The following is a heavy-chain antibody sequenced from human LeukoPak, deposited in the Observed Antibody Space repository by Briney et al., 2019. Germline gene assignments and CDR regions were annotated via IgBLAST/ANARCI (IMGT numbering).Heavy chain of an antibody. CDR1: GGSISSSSCY. CDR2: INDGGST. CDR3: ARESAIDSSSSTDY. V-gene: IGHV4-39*07. J-gene: IGHJ4*02. D-gene: IGHD6-13*01. Sequence: SETLSLTCTVSGGSISSSSCYWGWIRQPPGKGLEWIGAINDGGSTNYNPSLKSRVTISVDTSKNQFSLKLSSVTAADTAVYYCARESAIDSSSSTDYWGQGTLVTVSS.